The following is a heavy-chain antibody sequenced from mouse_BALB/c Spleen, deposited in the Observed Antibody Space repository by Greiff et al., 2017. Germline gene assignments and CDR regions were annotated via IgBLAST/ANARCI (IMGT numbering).Heavy chain of an antibody. CDR2: IWAGGST. CDR3: ARYRYDGSYYAMDY. V-gene: IGHV2-9*02. Sequence: VKLMESGPGLVAPSQSLSITCTVSGFSLTSYGVHWVRQPPGKGLEWLGVIWAGGSTNYNSALMSRLSISKDNSKSQVFLKMNSLQTDDTAMYYCARYRYDGSYYAMDYWGQGTSVTVSS. CDR1: GFSLTSYG. J-gene: IGHJ4*01. D-gene: IGHD2-14*01.